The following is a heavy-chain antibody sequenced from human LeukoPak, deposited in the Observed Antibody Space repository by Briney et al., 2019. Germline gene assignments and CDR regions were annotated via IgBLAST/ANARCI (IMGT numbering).Heavy chain of an antibody. CDR3: ARGKGYYYGSGSYYSPGSWYFDY. CDR1: GGSFSGYY. Sequence: SETLSLTCAVYGGSFSGYYWSWIRQPPGKGLEWIGEINHSGSTNYNPSLKSRVTIPVDTSKNQFSLKLSSVTAADTAVYYCARGKGYYYGSGSYYSPGSWYFDYWGQGTLVTVSS. CDR2: INHSGST. D-gene: IGHD3-10*01. V-gene: IGHV4-34*01. J-gene: IGHJ4*02.